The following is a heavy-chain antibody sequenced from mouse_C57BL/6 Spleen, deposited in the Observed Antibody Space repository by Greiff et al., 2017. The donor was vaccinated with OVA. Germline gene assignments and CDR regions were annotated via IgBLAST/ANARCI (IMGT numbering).Heavy chain of an antibody. D-gene: IGHD1-1*01. CDR1: GYTFTDYN. V-gene: IGHV1-18*01. CDR3: ARYGSSAMDY. Sequence: VQLQQSGPELVKPGASVKIPCKASGYTFTDYNMDWVKQSHGKSLEWIGDINPNNGGTIYNQKFKGKATLTVDTSSSPAYMELRSLTSEDTAVYYCARYGSSAMDYWGQGTSVTVSS. J-gene: IGHJ4*01. CDR2: INPNNGGT.